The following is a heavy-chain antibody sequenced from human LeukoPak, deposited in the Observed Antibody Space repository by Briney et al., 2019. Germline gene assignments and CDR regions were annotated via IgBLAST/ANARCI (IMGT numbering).Heavy chain of an antibody. CDR2: IIPFLGTT. CDR1: GDAFTTYA. Sequence: SVKVSCTASGDAFTTYAISWVRQAPGQGLEWMGSIIPFLGTTNYAQKFQGRDTITADEPTRTAYIELTYVRSDDTAVYYWTIIPNVILFTHYFEYWGQGTLVTVSS. J-gene: IGHJ4*02. D-gene: IGHD2-21*01. CDR3: TIIPNVILFTHYFEY. V-gene: IGHV1-69*11.